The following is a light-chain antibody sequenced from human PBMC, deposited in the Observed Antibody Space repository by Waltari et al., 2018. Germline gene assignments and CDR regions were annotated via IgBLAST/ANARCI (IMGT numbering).Light chain of an antibody. CDR2: GAS. CDR3: QHSGSAPYS. CDR1: LYILKDH. V-gene: IGKV3-20*01. Sequence: DIVLTQSPGTLSLSPGETATISCRTSLYILKDHLNWYQQKPGQAPRLLIYGASTRAIDIPARFSGSGFGTDFTLSIHRLEPEDFAVYYCQHSGSAPYSFGQGTTLEIK. J-gene: IGKJ2*01.